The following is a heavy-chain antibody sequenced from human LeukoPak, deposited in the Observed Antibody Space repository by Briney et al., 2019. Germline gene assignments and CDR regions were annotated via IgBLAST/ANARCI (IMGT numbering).Heavy chain of an antibody. CDR1: GFTFSSYW. V-gene: IGHV3-74*01. J-gene: IGHJ6*04. D-gene: IGHD2-2*01. CDR2: INSDGSST. Sequence: GGSLRPSCAASGFTFSSYWMHWVRQAPGKGLVWVSRINSDGSSTSYADSVKGRFTIYRDNAKNTLYLQMNSLRAEDTAVYYCARGLPSTSCYGCPLYYYGMDVWGKGTTVTVSS. CDR3: ARGLPSTSCYGCPLYYYGMDV.